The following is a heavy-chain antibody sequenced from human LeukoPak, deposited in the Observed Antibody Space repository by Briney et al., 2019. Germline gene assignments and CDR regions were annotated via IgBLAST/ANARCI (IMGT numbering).Heavy chain of an antibody. V-gene: IGHV1-8*01. J-gene: IGHJ4*02. CDR2: MNPNSGNT. CDR3: AMDYGDQPPGNDY. D-gene: IGHD4-17*01. CDR1: GYTFTSYD. Sequence: ASVKVSCKASGYTFTSYDINWVRQATGQGLEWMGWMNPNSGNTGYAQKFQGRVTMTRNTSISTAYMELGSLRSEDTAVYYCAMDYGDQPPGNDYWGQGTLVTVSS.